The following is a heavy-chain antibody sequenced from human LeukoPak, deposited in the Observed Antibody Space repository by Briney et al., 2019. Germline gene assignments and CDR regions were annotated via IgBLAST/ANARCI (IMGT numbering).Heavy chain of an antibody. J-gene: IGHJ6*02. CDR2: IKEDGSEK. CDR3: ARYNMDV. D-gene: IGHD1-14*01. CDR1: GFIFNNHL. Sequence: SGGSLRLSCAASGFIFNNHLMICVRQAPGKRLEWVGNIKEDGSEKYYVDSVKGRFTVYRDKAENSLYLQMNSLRAEDTGVYYCARYNMDVWGQGATVTVSS. V-gene: IGHV3-7*01.